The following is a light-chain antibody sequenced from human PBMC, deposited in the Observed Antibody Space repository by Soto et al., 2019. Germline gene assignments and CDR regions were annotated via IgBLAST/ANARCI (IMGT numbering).Light chain of an antibody. J-gene: IGKJ1*01. CDR2: GAT. CDR1: QSVSSNY. CDR3: QQYGDSPQT. Sequence: TVLTQYPETLSLSPGARATLSCRASQSVSSNYLAWYQQKPGQPPRFLIYGATSRATGIPDRFSGSGSGTDFTLTISRLEPEDFAVYYCQQYGDSPQTFCQGTKVDIK. V-gene: IGKV3-20*01.